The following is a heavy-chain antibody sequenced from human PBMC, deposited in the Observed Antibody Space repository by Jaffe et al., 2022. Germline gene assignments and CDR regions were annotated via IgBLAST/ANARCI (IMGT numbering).Heavy chain of an antibody. CDR2: IRYDGSNK. CDR3: ATLPIAAAGTYRYYYYYMDV. V-gene: IGHV3-30*02. Sequence: QVQLVESGGGVVQPGGSLRLSCAASGFTFSSYGMHWVRQAPGKGLEWVAFIRYDGSNKYYADSVKGRFTISRDNSKNTLYLQMNSLRAEDTAVYYCATLPIAAAGTYRYYYYYMDVWGKGTTVTVSS. J-gene: IGHJ6*03. D-gene: IGHD6-13*01. CDR1: GFTFSSYG.